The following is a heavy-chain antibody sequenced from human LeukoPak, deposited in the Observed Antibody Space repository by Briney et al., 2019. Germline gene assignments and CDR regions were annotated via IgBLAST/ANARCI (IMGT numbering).Heavy chain of an antibody. D-gene: IGHD6-13*01. V-gene: IGHV4-39*07. CDR3: ARAGGGIAAAGGYYYYYYYMDV. Sequence: SETLSLTCTVSGGSISSSSHYWGWIRQPPGKGQEWIASIYYSGSTYYNPSLKSRVTISVDTSKNQFSLKLSSVTAADTAVYYCARAGGGIAAAGGYYYYYYYMDVWGKGTTVTVSS. J-gene: IGHJ6*03. CDR2: IYYSGST. CDR1: GGSISSSSHY.